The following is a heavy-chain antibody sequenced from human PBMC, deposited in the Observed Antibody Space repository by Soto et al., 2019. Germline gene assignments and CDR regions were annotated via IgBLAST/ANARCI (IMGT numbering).Heavy chain of an antibody. D-gene: IGHD2-2*01. CDR1: GFTFRNYA. CDR2: ISGNGGDI. J-gene: IGHJ6*02. Sequence: EVQLLESGGALVQPGGSLRLSCAASGFTFRNYAMSWVRQAPGKGLEWVSRISGNGGDINYADSVKGRFTISRDNSKNTLXLQMNSLRAEDTAVYYCAKRGDIVEVSRTFVGYGMDVWGQGTTVTVSS. CDR3: AKRGDIVEVSRTFVGYGMDV. V-gene: IGHV3-23*01.